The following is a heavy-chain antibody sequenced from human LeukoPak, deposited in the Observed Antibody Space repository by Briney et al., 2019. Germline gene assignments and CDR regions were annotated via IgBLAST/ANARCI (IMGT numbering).Heavy chain of an antibody. V-gene: IGHV4-4*09. D-gene: IGHD3/OR15-3a*01. Sequence: PSETLSLTCTVSGGSISSYYWSWIRQPPGKGLEWIGYIYISGGTSYNPSLKSRVTISLDTSKSQLSLKLTSVTAADTAVYYCARQYDFWSGYPSREGAFDIWGPGTMVTVSS. CDR3: ARQYDFWSGYPSREGAFDI. J-gene: IGHJ3*02. CDR2: IYISGGT. CDR1: GGSISSYY.